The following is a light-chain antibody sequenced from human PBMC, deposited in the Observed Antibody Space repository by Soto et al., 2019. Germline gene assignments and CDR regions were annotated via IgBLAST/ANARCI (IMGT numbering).Light chain of an antibody. CDR3: QQRSNWPST. V-gene: IGKV3D-20*02. J-gene: IGKJ5*01. Sequence: IVLTQSPGTLYLYPRERGKLYCRASQSVSSSYLAWYQQKPGQAPRLLIYGASSRATGIPARFSGSGSGTEFTLTITSLEPEDFAVYYCQQRSNWPSTFGQGRRLEIK. CDR2: GAS. CDR1: QSVSSSY.